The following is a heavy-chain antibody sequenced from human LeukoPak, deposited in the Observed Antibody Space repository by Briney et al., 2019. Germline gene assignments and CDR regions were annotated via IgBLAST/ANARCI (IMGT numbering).Heavy chain of an antibody. V-gene: IGHV3-30-3*01. D-gene: IGHD3-10*01. Sequence: WGSLRISCAATGFTFSNYAIHWGRQAPGKGLEWVAFISDDGSRQHYADSVKGRFTISRDNSKNTLNLQMNSLRAEDTAVYYCVKDRTGTYTLDYWGQGTLVTVSS. CDR1: GFTFSNYA. CDR3: VKDRTGTYTLDY. J-gene: IGHJ4*02. CDR2: ISDDGSRQ.